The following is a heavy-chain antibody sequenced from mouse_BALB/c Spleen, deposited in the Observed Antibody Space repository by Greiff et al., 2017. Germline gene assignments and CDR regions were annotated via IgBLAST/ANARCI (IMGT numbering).Heavy chain of an antibody. V-gene: IGHV2-9*02. CDR1: GFSLTSYG. D-gene: IGHD1-1*01. CDR3: ARGSSYNYYYAMDY. CDR2: IWAGGST. Sequence: VHLVESGPGLVAPSQSLSITCTVSGFSLTSYGVHWVRQPPGKGLEWLGVIWAGGSTNYNSALMSRLSISKDNSKSQVFLKMNSLQTDDTAMYYCARGSSYNYYYAMDYWGQGTSVTVSS. J-gene: IGHJ4*01.